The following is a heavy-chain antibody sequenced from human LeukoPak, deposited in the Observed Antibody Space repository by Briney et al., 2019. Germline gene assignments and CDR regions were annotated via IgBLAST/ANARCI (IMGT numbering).Heavy chain of an antibody. Sequence: PRGSLRLSCAASGFTFSSYSMNWVRQAPGKGLEWVSSINSKSRYIYYADSLKGRFTISRDNGKNSVYLQMNSLRAEDTAVYFCARADSSSSRLDCWGQGTLVTVSS. CDR2: INSKSRYI. V-gene: IGHV3-21*01. J-gene: IGHJ4*02. CDR1: GFTFSSYS. D-gene: IGHD6-6*01. CDR3: ARADSSSSRLDC.